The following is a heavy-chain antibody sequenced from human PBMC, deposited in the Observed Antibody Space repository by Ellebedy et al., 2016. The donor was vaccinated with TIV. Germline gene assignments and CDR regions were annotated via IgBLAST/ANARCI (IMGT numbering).Heavy chain of an antibody. CDR2: INSSGGST. J-gene: IGHJ4*02. V-gene: IGHV1-46*01. Sequence: ASVKVSCKASGYTFTNYYLHWVRQTPGQGLEWMGVINSSGGSTSYGQKFRGRVTMTRDTSTSTVYMELSSLRSEDTAVYYCARVDKARYFDWYYFDYWGQGTLVTDSS. CDR3: ARVDKARYFDWYYFDY. D-gene: IGHD3-9*01. CDR1: GYTFTNYY.